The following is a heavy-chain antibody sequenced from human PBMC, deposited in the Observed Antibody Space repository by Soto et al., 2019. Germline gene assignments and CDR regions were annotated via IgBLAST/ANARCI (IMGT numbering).Heavy chain of an antibody. D-gene: IGHD4-17*01. J-gene: IGHJ4*02. CDR1: GFTFSSSG. CDR3: AKERATTTAFDY. V-gene: IGHV3-33*06. Sequence: GGSLRLSCAASGFTFSSSGMRWVRQAPGKGLEWVAVIWYDGSNQYYADSVKGRFTISRDNSKNTLFLQMNSLRAEDTAVYYCAKERATTTAFDYWGQGALVTVSS. CDR2: IWYDGSNQ.